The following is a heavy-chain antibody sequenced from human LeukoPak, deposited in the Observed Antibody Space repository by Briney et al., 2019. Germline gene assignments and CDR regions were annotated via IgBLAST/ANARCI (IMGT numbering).Heavy chain of an antibody. Sequence: GRSLRLSCAASGFTFSSYAMHWVRQAPGKGLEWVAVISYDGSNKYYADSVKGRFTVSRDNANNSLYLQMNSLRAEDTAVYYCARVTAPSTIFGVVIMSRGAFDIWGQGTMVTVSS. V-gene: IGHV3-30-3*01. CDR1: GFTFSSYA. CDR2: ISYDGSNK. CDR3: ARVTAPSTIFGVVIMSRGAFDI. J-gene: IGHJ3*02. D-gene: IGHD3-3*01.